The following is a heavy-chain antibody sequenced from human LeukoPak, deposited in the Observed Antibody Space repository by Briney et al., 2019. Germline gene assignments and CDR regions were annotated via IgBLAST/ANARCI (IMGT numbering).Heavy chain of an antibody. V-gene: IGHV3-23*01. CDR1: GFTFTSYS. Sequence: PGGSLRLSCAASGFTFTSYSMNWVRQAPGKGLEWASTISGGGGSTYYADSVKGRFTISRDNSKNTLYLRMNSLRAEDTAVYYCAKCSGGSCYNPFDYWGQGTLVTVSS. CDR3: AKCSGGSCYNPFDY. D-gene: IGHD2-15*01. CDR2: ISGGGGST. J-gene: IGHJ4*02.